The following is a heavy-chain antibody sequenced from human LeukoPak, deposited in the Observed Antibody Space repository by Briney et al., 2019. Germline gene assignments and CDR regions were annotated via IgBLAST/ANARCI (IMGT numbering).Heavy chain of an antibody. CDR1: GFLFSDYA. CDR2: ISSSTSTI. V-gene: IGHV3-48*01. CDR3: ASGYDFSSGSKRGFDN. J-gene: IGHJ4*02. D-gene: IGHD3-3*01. Sequence: PGGSLRLSCAASGFLFSDYAMNWVRQAQGKGLEWISYISSSTSTIYYADSVKGRFTISRDNAKSSLFLQMNSLRAEDTAVYYCASGYDFSSGSKRGFDNWGQGTRVTVSS.